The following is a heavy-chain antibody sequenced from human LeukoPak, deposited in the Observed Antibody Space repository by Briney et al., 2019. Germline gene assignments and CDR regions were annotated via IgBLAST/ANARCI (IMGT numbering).Heavy chain of an antibody. CDR2: ISYDGSNK. J-gene: IGHJ4*02. Sequence: GGSLRLSCAASGLTFSSYAMHWVRQAPGKGLEWVAVISYDGSNKYYADSVKGRFTISRDNSKNTLYLQMNSLRAEDTAVYYCARDPDWLDYFDYWGQGTLVTVSS. CDR1: GLTFSSYA. CDR3: ARDPDWLDYFDY. V-gene: IGHV3-30*04. D-gene: IGHD3-9*01.